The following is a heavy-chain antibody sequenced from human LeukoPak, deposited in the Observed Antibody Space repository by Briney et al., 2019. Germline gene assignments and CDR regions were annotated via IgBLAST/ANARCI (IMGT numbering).Heavy chain of an antibody. CDR2: ISAYNGNT. CDR1: GYTFTSYG. Sequence: GASVKVSCNASGYTFTSYGISWVRQAPGQGLEWMGWISAYNGNTNYAQKLQGRVTMTTDTSTSTAYMELRSLRSDDTAVYYCARGSMVATKDPYYYYGMDVWGQGTTVTVSS. CDR3: ARGSMVATKDPYYYYGMDV. V-gene: IGHV1-18*01. J-gene: IGHJ6*02. D-gene: IGHD5-12*01.